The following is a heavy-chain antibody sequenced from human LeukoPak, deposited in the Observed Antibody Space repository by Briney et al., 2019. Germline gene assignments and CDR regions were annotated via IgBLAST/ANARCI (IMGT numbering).Heavy chain of an antibody. CDR3: ITPLPYSAQ. D-gene: IGHD2-21*01. V-gene: IGHV3-15*01. CDR2: IKPKTDGETT. Sequence: GGSLRLSCAAPGFTFSSYWMSWVHQAPGKGLEWVGRIKPKTDGETTEYAAPVEGRFSISRDDSKNMLYLQMNSLKTEDTAVYYCITPLPYSAQGGQGTLVTVSS. J-gene: IGHJ4*02. CDR1: GFTFSSYW.